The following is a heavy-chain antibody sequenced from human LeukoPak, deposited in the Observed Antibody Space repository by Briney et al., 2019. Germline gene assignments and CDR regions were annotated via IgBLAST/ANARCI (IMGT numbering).Heavy chain of an antibody. D-gene: IGHD6-13*01. CDR1: GGSISSGSYY. V-gene: IGHV4-61*02. Sequence: PSETLSLTCTVSGGSISSGSYYWSWIRQPAGKGLEWIGRIYTSGSTSYNPSLKSRVTISVDTSKNQFSLKLSSVTAADTAVYYCARGSAEFDYWGQGTLVTVSS. CDR2: IYTSGST. J-gene: IGHJ4*02. CDR3: ARGSAEFDY.